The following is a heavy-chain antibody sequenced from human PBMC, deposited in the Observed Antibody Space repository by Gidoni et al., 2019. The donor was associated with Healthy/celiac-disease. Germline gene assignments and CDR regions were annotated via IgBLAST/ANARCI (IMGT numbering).Heavy chain of an antibody. Sequence: QVQLVESGGGVVQPGRSLRLSCAASGFTFSSYGMHWVPPAPGKGREWVAVIWYDGSNKYYADSVKGRFTISRDNSKNTLYLQMNSLRAEDTAVYYCARDLYDFWSGYQYYYYYYGMDVWGQGTTVTVSS. CDR2: IWYDGSNK. CDR1: GFTFSSYG. V-gene: IGHV3-33*01. D-gene: IGHD3-3*01. J-gene: IGHJ6*02. CDR3: ARDLYDFWSGYQYYYYYYGMDV.